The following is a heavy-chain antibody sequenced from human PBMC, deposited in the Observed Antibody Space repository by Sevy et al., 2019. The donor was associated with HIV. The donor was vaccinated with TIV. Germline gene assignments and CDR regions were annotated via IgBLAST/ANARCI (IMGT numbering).Heavy chain of an antibody. D-gene: IGHD3-22*01. CDR2: IYYSGST. V-gene: IGHV4-31*03. Sequence: SETLSLTCTVSGGSMSSGGYYWSWIRQHPGKGLEWIGYIYYSGSTYYNPSLKSRVTISVDTSKNQFSLKLSSVTAADTAVYYCARGGDDYYDSSGYYSPREYYYYYGMDVWGQGTTVTVSS. CDR3: ARGGDDYYDSSGYYSPREYYYYYGMDV. J-gene: IGHJ6*02. CDR1: GGSMSSGGYY.